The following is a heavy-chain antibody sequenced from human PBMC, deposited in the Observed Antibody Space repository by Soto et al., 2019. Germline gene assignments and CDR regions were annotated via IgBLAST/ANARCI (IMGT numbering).Heavy chain of an antibody. J-gene: IGHJ4*02. D-gene: IGHD4-17*01. CDR3: ARDVDADFRTDFDY. V-gene: IGHV3-11*01. CDR1: GLAFSDYY. Sequence: GGSLRLSCAASGLAFSDYYIRWIRRAPGKGLEWISYISGNGEIIQYAASARGRFTISRDNAENSVYLEMDSLRAEDTALYYCARDVDADFRTDFDYWGRGTMVTVSS. CDR2: ISGNGEII.